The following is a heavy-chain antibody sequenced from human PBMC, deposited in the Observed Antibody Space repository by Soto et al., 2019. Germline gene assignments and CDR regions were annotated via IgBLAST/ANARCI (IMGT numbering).Heavy chain of an antibody. CDR3: ARDCRGALCYSDRVDY. CDR2: IKEDGSEK. D-gene: IGHD2-15*01. J-gene: IGHJ4*02. V-gene: IGHV3-7*01. Sequence: EVQLVVSGGGLVQPGGSLRLSCAASGFTFSSYWMIWVRQAPGKGLEWVANIKEDGSEKYYVDSVKGRFSISRDNAKNSLYLQMDSLSAEDTDVYYCARDCRGALCYSDRVDYWGQGTLVTVSS. CDR1: GFTFSSYW.